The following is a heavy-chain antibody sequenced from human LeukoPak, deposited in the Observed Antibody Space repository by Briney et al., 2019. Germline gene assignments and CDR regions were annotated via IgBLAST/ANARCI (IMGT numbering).Heavy chain of an antibody. D-gene: IGHD3-3*01. V-gene: IGHV3-21*01. CDR1: GFTFSSYS. CDR3: ARAFWSGYPFDY. CDR2: ISSSSSYI. Sequence: GGSLRLSCAASGFTFSSYSMNWVRQAPGKGLEWVSSISSSSSYIYYADSVKGRFTISRDNSKNTLYLQMNSLRAEGTAVYYCARAFWSGYPFDYWGQGTLVTVSS. J-gene: IGHJ4*02.